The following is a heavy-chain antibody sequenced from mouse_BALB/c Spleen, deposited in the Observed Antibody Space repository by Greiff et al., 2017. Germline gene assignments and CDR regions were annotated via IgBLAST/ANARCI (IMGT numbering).Heavy chain of an antibody. D-gene: IGHD3-1*01. CDR2: IRNKANGYTT. J-gene: IGHJ4*01. Sequence: EVKVVESGGGLVQPGGSLRLSCATSGFTFTDYYMSWVRQPPGKALEWLGFIRNKANGYTTEYSASVKGRFTISRDNSQSILYLQMNTLRAEDSATYYCARDKGYGAMDYWGQGTSVTVSS. CDR3: ARDKGYGAMDY. V-gene: IGHV7-3*02. CDR1: GFTFTDYY.